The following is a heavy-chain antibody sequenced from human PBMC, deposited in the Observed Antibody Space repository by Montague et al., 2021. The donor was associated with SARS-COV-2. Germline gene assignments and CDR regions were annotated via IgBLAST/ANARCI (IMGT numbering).Heavy chain of an antibody. V-gene: IGHV4-34*01. CDR3: ARGGRQWLVIDPRYYFDY. J-gene: IGHJ4*01. D-gene: IGHD6-19*01. CDR2: INHSGST. Sequence: SETLSLTCAVYGGSFSGYHWSWIRQPPGKGLEWIGEINHSGSTNYNPSHKSRVTISVDTSKNQFSLKLSSVTAADTAVYYCARGGRQWLVIDPRYYFDYWGQGTLVTVSS. CDR1: GGSFSGYH.